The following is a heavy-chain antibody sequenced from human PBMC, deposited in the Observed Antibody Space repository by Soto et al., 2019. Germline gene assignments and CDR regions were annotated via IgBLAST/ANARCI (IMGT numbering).Heavy chain of an antibody. CDR1: GFTFSSKY. CDR2: LYTGGTI. D-gene: IGHD2-15*01. Sequence: VQLVESGGGVVQPGRSLRLSCAASGFTFSSKYMSWVRQAPDKGLEWVSVLYTGGTIFYTDSVRGRFTISRNSSNNTLYLQMNSLRAEDTAVYYCARGCGGGSCYSDWDYWGQGTLVTVST. V-gene: IGHV3-66*01. J-gene: IGHJ4*02. CDR3: ARGCGGGSCYSDWDY.